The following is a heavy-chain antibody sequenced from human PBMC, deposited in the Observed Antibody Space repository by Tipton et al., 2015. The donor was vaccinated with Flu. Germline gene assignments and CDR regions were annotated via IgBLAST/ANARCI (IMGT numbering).Heavy chain of an antibody. Sequence: SLRLSCAASGFTVSSNYMSWVRQAPGKGLEWVSVTYSGDRTYSADSVKGRFTISRDNPKNTIYLQMNSLRVEYTAVYYCARVTGASTAYGLDVWGQGTTVTVSS. D-gene: IGHD3-10*01. CDR1: GFTVSSNY. J-gene: IGHJ6*02. CDR2: TYSGDRT. CDR3: ARVTGASTAYGLDV. V-gene: IGHV3-53*01.